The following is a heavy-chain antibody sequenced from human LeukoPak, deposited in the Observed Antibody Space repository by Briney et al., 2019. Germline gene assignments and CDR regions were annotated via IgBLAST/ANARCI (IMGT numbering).Heavy chain of an antibody. V-gene: IGHV3-23*01. CDR2: ISGNGGST. CDR3: AKSTIFGVIIQAHSSLDF. Sequence: PGGSLRLSCGASGFTFSSYAMTWVRQAPGKGLAWVSAISGNGGSTYYADSVKGRLTISRDNSKNTLYLQMSSLRAEDTAVYYCAKSTIFGVIIQAHSSLDFWGQGTLVTVSS. D-gene: IGHD3-3*01. J-gene: IGHJ4*02. CDR1: GFTFSSYA.